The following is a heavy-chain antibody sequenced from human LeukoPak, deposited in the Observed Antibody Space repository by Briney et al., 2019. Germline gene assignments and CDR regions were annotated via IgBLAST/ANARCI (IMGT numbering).Heavy chain of an antibody. D-gene: IGHD6-13*01. CDR3: ARGHSSSWGDHY. Sequence: TGGSLRLSCAASGFTFSSYSMNWVRQAPGKGLEWVSSISSSSSYIYYADSVKGRFTISRDNAKNSLYLQMNSLRAEDTAVYYCARGHSSSWGDHYWSQGTLVTVPS. CDR1: GFTFSSYS. J-gene: IGHJ4*02. V-gene: IGHV3-21*01. CDR2: ISSSSSYI.